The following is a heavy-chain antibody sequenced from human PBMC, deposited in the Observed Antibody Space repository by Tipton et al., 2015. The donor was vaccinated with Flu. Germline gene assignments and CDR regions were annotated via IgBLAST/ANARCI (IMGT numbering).Heavy chain of an antibody. V-gene: IGHV1-46*01. J-gene: IGHJ4*02. D-gene: IGHD5-18*01. CDR1: GYTFTHYH. CDR2: ITPSGSST. Sequence: QLVQSGAEVKKPGASVKVSCKSSGYTFTHYHMHWVRQAPGQGLDWMGIITPSGSSTFYAPEFQGRVTMTRDTSTSTDYMELSSLRFDDTAVYFCARGSYGDLIDYWGQGTLVTVSS. CDR3: ARGSYGDLIDY.